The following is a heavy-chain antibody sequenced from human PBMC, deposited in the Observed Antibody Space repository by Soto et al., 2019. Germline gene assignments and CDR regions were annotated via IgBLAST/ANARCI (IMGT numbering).Heavy chain of an antibody. Sequence: GASVKVSCKASGGTFSSYAISWVRQAPGQGLEWMGGIIPIFGTANYAQKFQGRVTITADESTSTAYMELSSLRSEDTAVYYCARGTNIXVVPAAIPHYYYYGMDVWGQGTTVTVSS. CDR1: GGTFSSYA. D-gene: IGHD2-2*02. J-gene: IGHJ6*02. CDR2: IIPIFGTA. V-gene: IGHV1-69*13. CDR3: ARGTNIXVVPAAIPHYYYYGMDV.